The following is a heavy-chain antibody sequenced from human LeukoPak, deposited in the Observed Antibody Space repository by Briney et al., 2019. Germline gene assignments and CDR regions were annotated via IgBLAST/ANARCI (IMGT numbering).Heavy chain of an antibody. J-gene: IGHJ4*02. V-gene: IGHV4-38-2*02. D-gene: IGHD3-22*01. Sequence: SETLSLTCTVSGYSITSDYCWGWIRQPPGKGLEWIGSIYHSGSTYYNPSLKSRVTISVDTSKNQFSLKLSSVTAADTAVYYCASSPRTMIVVVIPRLCFDYWGQGTLVTVSS. CDR3: ASSPRTMIVVVIPRLCFDY. CDR2: IYHSGST. CDR1: GYSITSDYC.